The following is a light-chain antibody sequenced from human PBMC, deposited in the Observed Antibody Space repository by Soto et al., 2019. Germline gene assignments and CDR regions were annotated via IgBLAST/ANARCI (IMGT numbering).Light chain of an antibody. CDR3: CSYAGSRV. CDR2: EGS. Sequence: QSALTQPASVSGSPGQSITISCTGTSSDVGSYNLVSWYQQHPGKASKLMIYEGSKRPSGVSIRFSGSKSGNTASLTISGLQAEDEADYYCCSYAGSRVFGGGTKLTVL. J-gene: IGLJ3*02. CDR1: SSDVGSYNL. V-gene: IGLV2-23*01.